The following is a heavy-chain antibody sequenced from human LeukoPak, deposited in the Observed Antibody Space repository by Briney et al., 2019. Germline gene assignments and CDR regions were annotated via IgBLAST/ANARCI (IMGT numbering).Heavy chain of an antibody. D-gene: IGHD2-2*01. CDR3: ARDLETLGYCSSTSCYWFDP. CDR2: ISAYNGNT. V-gene: IGHV1-18*01. Sequence: ASVKVSCKASGYTFTSYGISWVRQAPGQGLEWMGWISAYNGNTNYAQKLQGRVTMTTDTSTSTAYMELRSLRSDDTAAYYCARDLETLGYCSSTSCYWFDPWGQGTLVTVSS. CDR1: GYTFTSYG. J-gene: IGHJ5*02.